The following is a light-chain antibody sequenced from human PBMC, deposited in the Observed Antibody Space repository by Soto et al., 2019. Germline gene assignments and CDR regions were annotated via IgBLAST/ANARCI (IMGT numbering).Light chain of an antibody. J-gene: IGLJ3*02. CDR3: SSSTTTTSLVV. Sequence: QSALTQPASVSGSHGQSITISCTGTSSDIGDYNYVSWYQQYPGKVPKLVIYDVSHRPSGVSNRFSGSKSGNTASLTISGLQAEDEADYSCSSSTTTTSLVVFGGGTQLPVL. CDR2: DVS. CDR1: SSDIGDYNY. V-gene: IGLV2-14*01.